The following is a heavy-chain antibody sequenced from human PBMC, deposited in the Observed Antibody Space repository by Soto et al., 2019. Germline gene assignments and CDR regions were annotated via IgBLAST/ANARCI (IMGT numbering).Heavy chain of an antibody. J-gene: IGHJ2*01. Sequence: QVQLVESGGGVVQPGRSLRLSCVASGFTFSSYAMHWVRQAPGRGLEWVAFISYDARNTYYADSVRGRFTTSRDNSENTLHLQLNSLRTEDTAVYYYASLLRRAGIAVAGQDWFFDLWGRGTLVTVSS. CDR3: ASLLRRAGIAVAGQDWFFDL. V-gene: IGHV3-30*04. CDR1: GFTFSSYA. CDR2: ISYDARNT. D-gene: IGHD6-19*01.